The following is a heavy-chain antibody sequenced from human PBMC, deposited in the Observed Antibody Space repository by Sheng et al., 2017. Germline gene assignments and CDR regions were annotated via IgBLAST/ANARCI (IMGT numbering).Heavy chain of an antibody. CDR2: IYHSGST. V-gene: IGHV4-38-2*02. Sequence: QVQLQESGPGLVKPSETLSLTCAVSGYSISSGYYWGWIRQPPGKGLEWIGSIYHSGSTYYNPSLKSRVTISVDTSKNQFSLKLSSVTAADTAVYYCARENVDTAIEYFDYWGQGTLVTVSS. D-gene: IGHD5-18*01. CDR3: ARENVDTAIEYFDY. J-gene: IGHJ4*02. CDR1: GYSISSGYY.